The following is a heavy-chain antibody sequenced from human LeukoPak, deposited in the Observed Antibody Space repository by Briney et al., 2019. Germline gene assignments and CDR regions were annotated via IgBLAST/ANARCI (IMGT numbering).Heavy chain of an antibody. Sequence: SETLSLTCTVSGGSISSSSYYWGWIRQPPGKGLEWIGSIYYSGSTNYNPSLKSRVTISVDTSKNQFSLKLSSVTAADTAVYYCAIGGEGRYYYYYYMDVWGKGTTVTVSS. D-gene: IGHD3-16*01. CDR1: GGSISSSSYY. CDR3: AIGGEGRYYYYYYMDV. V-gene: IGHV4-39*07. J-gene: IGHJ6*03. CDR2: IYYSGST.